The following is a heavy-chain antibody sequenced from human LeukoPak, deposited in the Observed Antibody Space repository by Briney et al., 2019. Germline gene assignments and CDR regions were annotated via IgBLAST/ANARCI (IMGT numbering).Heavy chain of an antibody. CDR3: ASIEGATEPY. V-gene: IGHV3-30*03. D-gene: IGHD1-26*01. Sequence: PGGSLRLSCAASGFTFSSYGMHWVRQAPGKGLEWVAVISYDGSNKYYADSVKGRFTLSRDNVKNSLYLQMNSLRAEDTAVYYCASIEGATEPYWGQGTLVTVSS. J-gene: IGHJ4*02. CDR2: ISYDGSNK. CDR1: GFTFSSYG.